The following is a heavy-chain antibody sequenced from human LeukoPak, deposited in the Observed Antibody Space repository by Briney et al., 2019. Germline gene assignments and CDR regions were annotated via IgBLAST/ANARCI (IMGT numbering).Heavy chain of an antibody. CDR3: VRVTTTYYYDSGGYCDY. D-gene: IGHD3-22*01. CDR1: GFTFSTYR. Sequence: GGSLRLSCAASGFTFSTYRMNWVRQAPGKGLEWVSSISSTSSHIYYADSVKGRFTISRDNAKNSLHLQMNSLRADDSAVYYCVRVTTTYYYDSGGYCDYWGQGTLVTASS. J-gene: IGHJ4*02. CDR2: ISSTSSHI. V-gene: IGHV3-21*01.